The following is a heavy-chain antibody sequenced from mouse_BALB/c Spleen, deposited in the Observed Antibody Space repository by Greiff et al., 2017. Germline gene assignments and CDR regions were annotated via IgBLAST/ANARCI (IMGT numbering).Heavy chain of an antibody. V-gene: IGHV1-9*01. CDR2: ILPGSGST. Sequence: QVQLQQSGAELMKPGASVKKSCKATGYTFSSYWIEWVKQRPGHGLEWIGEILPGSGSTNYNEKFKGKATSTADTSSNTAYMQLSSLTSEDSAVYYCARYGNYGDYAMDYWGQGTSVTVSS. CDR1: GYTFSSYW. D-gene: IGHD2-1*01. J-gene: IGHJ4*01. CDR3: ARYGNYGDYAMDY.